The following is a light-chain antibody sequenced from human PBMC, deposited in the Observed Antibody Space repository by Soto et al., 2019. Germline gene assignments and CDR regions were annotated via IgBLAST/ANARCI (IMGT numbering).Light chain of an antibody. CDR2: EGN. V-gene: IGLV2-23*01. CDR1: SSDVGSYNL. CDR3: CSYAGSNTLNYV. Sequence: QSALTQPASVSGSPGQSITISCTGTSSDVGSYNLVSWYQQHPGKAPKLMIFEGNKRPSGVSNRFSGSKSGNTASLTISGLQAEDGADYYCCSYAGSNTLNYVFGTGTKVTVL. J-gene: IGLJ1*01.